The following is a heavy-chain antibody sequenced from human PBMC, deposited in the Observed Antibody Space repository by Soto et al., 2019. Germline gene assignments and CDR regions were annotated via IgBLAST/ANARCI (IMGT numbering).Heavy chain of an antibody. V-gene: IGHV4-30-2*01. CDR2: IYHSGST. J-gene: IGHJ2*01. Sequence: QLQLQESGSGLVKPSQTLSLTCAVSGGSISSGGYSWSWIRQPPGKGLEWIGYIYHSGSTYYNPSPTSGVTISVDRSKNQFSLKLSSVTAADTAVYYCARAPLSSSWSTGYFDLWGRGTLVTVSS. CDR3: ARAPLSSSWSTGYFDL. D-gene: IGHD6-13*01. CDR1: GGSISSGGYS.